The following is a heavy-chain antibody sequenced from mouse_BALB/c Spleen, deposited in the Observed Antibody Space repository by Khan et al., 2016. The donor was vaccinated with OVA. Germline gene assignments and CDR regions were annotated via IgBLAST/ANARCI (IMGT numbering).Heavy chain of an antibody. J-gene: IGHJ3*01. D-gene: IGHD2-14*01. CDR1: GYSITSDYA. Sequence: DVQLQESGPGLVKPSQSLSLTCTVTGYSITSDYAWNWIRQFPGNKLEWMGYISYSGSTSYNPSLKSRISITRDTSKNQFFLQLNSVTTEDTATYYCARSGYYRYDTFAYWGQGTLVTVSA. V-gene: IGHV3-2*02. CDR2: ISYSGST. CDR3: ARSGYYRYDTFAY.